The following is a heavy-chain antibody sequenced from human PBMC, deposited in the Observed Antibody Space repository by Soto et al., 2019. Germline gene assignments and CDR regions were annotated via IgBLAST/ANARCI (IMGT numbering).Heavy chain of an antibody. V-gene: IGHV3-74*01. CDR1: GFTFNSYW. CDR2: IDYAGSNI. J-gene: IGHJ5*02. CDR3: ARVARGAWGVFDP. Sequence: EVQLVESGGGLVQPGGSLRLSCAASGFTFNSYWMHWVRQPPGKGLVWVSRIDYAGSNISYADSVKGRFPISRDNAKSTLDRQMNYLTGDDTALYYCARVARGAWGVFDPWFQGTLVTVSS. D-gene: IGHD3-16*01.